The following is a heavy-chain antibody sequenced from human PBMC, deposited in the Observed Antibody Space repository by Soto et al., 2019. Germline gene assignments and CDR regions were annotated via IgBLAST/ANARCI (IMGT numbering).Heavy chain of an antibody. CDR1: GFTFSSYA. V-gene: IGHV3-64*01. Sequence: EVQLVESGGGLVQPGGSLRLSCAASGFTFSSYAMHWVRQAPGKGLEYGSVINSNGGSTDYANSVKGRFTISRDNSKNTLYLQMGSLRAEDMAVYYCARTSGYAFDYWGQGTLVTVSS. D-gene: IGHD5-12*01. J-gene: IGHJ4*02. CDR2: INSNGGST. CDR3: ARTSGYAFDY.